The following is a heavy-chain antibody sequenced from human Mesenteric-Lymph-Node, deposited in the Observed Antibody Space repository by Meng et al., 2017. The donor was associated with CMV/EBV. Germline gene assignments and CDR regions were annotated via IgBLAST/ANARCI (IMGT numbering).Heavy chain of an antibody. D-gene: IGHD2-2*01. J-gene: IGHJ6*02. V-gene: IGHV3-21*01. CDR3: ARDQVVPAATSYYYYGMDV. CDR2: ISSSSSYI. CDR1: GFNFNNYW. Sequence: GGSLRLSCVASGFNFNNYWMTWVRQAPGKGLEWVSSISSSSSYIYYADSVKGRFTISRDNAKNSLYLQMNSLRAEDTAVYYCARDQVVPAATSYYYYGMDVWGQGTTVTVSS.